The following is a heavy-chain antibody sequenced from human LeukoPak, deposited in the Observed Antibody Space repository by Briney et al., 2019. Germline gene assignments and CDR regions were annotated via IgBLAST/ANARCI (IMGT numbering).Heavy chain of an antibody. J-gene: IGHJ4*02. Sequence: QPGRSLRLSCAASGFTFSSYGMHWVRQAPGKGLEWVAVISYDGSNKYYADSVKGRFTIPRDNSKNTLYLQMNSLRAEDTAVYYCARRMIIDYWGQGTLVTVSS. CDR3: ARRMIIDY. CDR2: ISYDGSNK. V-gene: IGHV3-30*03. D-gene: IGHD3-22*01. CDR1: GFTFSSYG.